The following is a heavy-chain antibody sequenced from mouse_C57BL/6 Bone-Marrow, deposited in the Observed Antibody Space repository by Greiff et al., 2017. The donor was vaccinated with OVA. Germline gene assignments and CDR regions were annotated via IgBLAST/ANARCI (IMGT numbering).Heavy chain of an antibody. D-gene: IGHD1-1*01. Sequence: EVQLVESGGGLVKPGGSLKLSCAASGFTFSSYTLSWVRQTPAKRLEWVATLSGGGGNTYYPARVKGRFTISRDTAKNTLYLKRSSLRFEDTALYDSARRYYGSSDYSMDYWGQGTSVTVSA. CDR3: ARRYYGSSDYSMDY. V-gene: IGHV5-9*01. CDR1: GFTFSSYT. J-gene: IGHJ4*01. CDR2: LSGGGGNT.